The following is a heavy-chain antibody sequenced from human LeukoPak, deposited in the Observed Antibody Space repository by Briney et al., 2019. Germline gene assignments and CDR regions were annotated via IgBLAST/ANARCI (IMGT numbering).Heavy chain of an antibody. V-gene: IGHV4-61*02. D-gene: IGHD5-24*01. CDR1: GGSISSGSYD. Sequence: SETLSLTCTVSGGSISSGSYDWSWIRQPAGKGLEWIGRIYTSGSTNYNPSLKSRVTISVDTSKNQFSLKLSSVTAADTAVYYCAREGRGYYYYYMDVWGKGTTVTISS. CDR3: AREGRGYYYYYMDV. CDR2: IYTSGST. J-gene: IGHJ6*03.